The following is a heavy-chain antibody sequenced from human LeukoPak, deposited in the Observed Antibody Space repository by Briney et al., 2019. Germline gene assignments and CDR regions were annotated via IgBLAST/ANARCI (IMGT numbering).Heavy chain of an antibody. J-gene: IGHJ4*02. CDR2: IWNDGINK. CDR3: ARSTYSSSSYYFDY. CDR1: GPTFSNQC. V-gene: IGHV3-33*01. Sequence: GRCLRPFCAASGPTFSNQCIDSVRQPPGKGLGWEELIWNDGINKYYVASVKGRFTISRENSKNTLYLKMNSVRADDTAIYYCARSTYSSSSYYFDYWGQGSLVTVSS. D-gene: IGHD6-13*01.